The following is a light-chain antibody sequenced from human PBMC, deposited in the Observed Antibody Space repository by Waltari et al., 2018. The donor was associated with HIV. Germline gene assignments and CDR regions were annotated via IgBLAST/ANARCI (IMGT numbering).Light chain of an antibody. CDR1: SSDVGGYNY. J-gene: IGLJ2*01. CDR3: SSYTSSSVV. V-gene: IGLV2-14*01. CDR2: EVS. Sequence: QSALTQPASVSGSPGQSITISCTGTSSDVGGYNYVSWYQQHPGKAPKLMIYEVSNRPSGFSNRFSGSKSGNTASLTISGLQAEDEADYYCSSYTSSSVVFGGGTKLTVL.